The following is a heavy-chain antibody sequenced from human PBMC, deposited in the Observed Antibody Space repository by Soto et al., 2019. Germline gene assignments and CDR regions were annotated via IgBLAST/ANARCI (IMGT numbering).Heavy chain of an antibody. CDR3: ARSPYYDFWSGYTSGV. CDR1: GGTFSSYA. CDR2: IIPIFGTA. Sequence: QVQLVQSGAEVKKPGSSVKVSCKASGGTFSSYAISWVRQAPGQGLEWMGGIIPIFGTANYAQKFQGRVTITADESTSTAYMEPSSLRSEDTAVYYCARSPYYDFWSGYTSGVWGQGTTVTVSS. D-gene: IGHD3-3*01. V-gene: IGHV1-69*01. J-gene: IGHJ6*02.